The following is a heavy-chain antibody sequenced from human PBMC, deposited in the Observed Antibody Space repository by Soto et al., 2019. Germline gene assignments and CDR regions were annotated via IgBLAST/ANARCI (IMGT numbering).Heavy chain of an antibody. J-gene: IGHJ4*02. CDR2: ISSSGSTI. CDR3: VREATCPKGVCQFEY. D-gene: IGHD2-8*01. Sequence: GGSLRLSCAASVFTFSPYEMNWVRHSPGKGLEWISYISSSGSTIYYADSVKGRFTISRDNAKKSLFLQMNSLRAEDTAVYYCVREATCPKGVCQFEYWGQGTLLTGSS. V-gene: IGHV3-48*03. CDR1: VFTFSPYE.